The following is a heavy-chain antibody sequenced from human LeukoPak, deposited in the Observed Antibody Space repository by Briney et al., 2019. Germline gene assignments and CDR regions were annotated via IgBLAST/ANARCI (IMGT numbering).Heavy chain of an antibody. CDR1: GGSFSGYY. D-gene: IGHD6-6*01. CDR2: INHSGST. Sequence: KPSETLSLTCAVHGGSFSGYYWSWIRQPPGKGLEWIGEINHSGSTNYNPSLKSRVTISVDTSKNQFSLKLSSVTAADTAVYYCARGSSRRGAEYLVYYYYMDVWGKGTTVTVSS. V-gene: IGHV4-34*01. CDR3: ARGSSRRGAEYLVYYYYMDV. J-gene: IGHJ6*03.